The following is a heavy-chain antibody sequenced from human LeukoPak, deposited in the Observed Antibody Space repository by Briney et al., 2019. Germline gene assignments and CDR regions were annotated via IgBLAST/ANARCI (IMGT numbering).Heavy chain of an antibody. V-gene: IGHV1-8*03. J-gene: IGHJ5*02. CDR1: GYTFTSYD. CDR2: MNPNSGNT. Sequence: ASVKVSCKASGYTFTSYDINWVRQATGQRREWMGWMNPNSGNTGYAQKFQGRVTITRNTSISTAYMELSSLRSEDTAVYYCARSRRSGYYYRFDPWGQGTLVTVSS. D-gene: IGHD3-22*01. CDR3: ARSRRSGYYYRFDP.